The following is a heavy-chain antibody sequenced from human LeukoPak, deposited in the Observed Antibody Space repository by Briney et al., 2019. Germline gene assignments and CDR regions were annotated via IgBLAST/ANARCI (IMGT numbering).Heavy chain of an antibody. CDR1: GFTFSSYG. CDR3: AKDRVGGSPHNAFDI. J-gene: IGHJ3*02. D-gene: IGHD1-26*01. Sequence: GGSLRLSCAASGFTFSSYGMSWVRQAPGKGLEWVSAISGSGGSTYYADSVKGRFTISRDNSKNTLYLQMNSLRVEDTVLYSCAKDRVGGSPHNAFDIWGQGTMVTVSS. V-gene: IGHV3-23*01. CDR2: ISGSGGST.